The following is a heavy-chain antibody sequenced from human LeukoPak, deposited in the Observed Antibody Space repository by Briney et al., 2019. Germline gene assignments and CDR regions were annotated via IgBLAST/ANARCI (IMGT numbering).Heavy chain of an antibody. CDR3: ARDHVLRFLEWLPQYYYYGMDV. CDR2: INHSGST. D-gene: IGHD3-3*01. J-gene: IGHJ6*02. CDR1: GVSFSGYY. Sequence: MSSETLSLTCAVYGVSFSGYYWSWIRQPPGKGLEWIGEINHSGSTNYNPSLKSRVTISVDTSKNQFSLKLSSVTAADTAVYYCARDHVLRFLEWLPQYYYYGMDVWGQGTTVTVSS. V-gene: IGHV4-34*01.